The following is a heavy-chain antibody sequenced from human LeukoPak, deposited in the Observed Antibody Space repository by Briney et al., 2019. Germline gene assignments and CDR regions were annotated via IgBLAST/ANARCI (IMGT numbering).Heavy chain of an antibody. CDR3: AILPIGTGIHY. Sequence: GESLKISCKGSGYRFTSYWISWVRQMPGKGLEWVGRIDPSDSYTNYSPSFQGHVTISGDKSISTAYLQWSSLKASDTAMYYCAILPIGTGIHYWGQGTLVTVSS. CDR1: GYRFTSYW. V-gene: IGHV5-10-1*01. D-gene: IGHD1/OR15-1a*01. J-gene: IGHJ4*02. CDR2: IDPSDSYT.